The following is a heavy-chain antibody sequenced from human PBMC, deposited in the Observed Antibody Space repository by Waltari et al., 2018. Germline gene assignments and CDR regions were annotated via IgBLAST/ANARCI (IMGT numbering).Heavy chain of an antibody. Sequence: QVQLVQSGAEVKKPGASVKVSCKASGYTFTSYDINWVRQATGQGLEWMGWMNPNSGNTGYAQKFQGRVTITRNTSISTAYMELSSLRSEDTAVYYCASSPTGGYSSSFYYFDYWGQGTLVTVSS. CDR1: GYTFTSYD. CDR3: ASSPTGGYSSSFYYFDY. J-gene: IGHJ4*02. CDR2: MNPNSGNT. V-gene: IGHV1-8*03. D-gene: IGHD6-6*01.